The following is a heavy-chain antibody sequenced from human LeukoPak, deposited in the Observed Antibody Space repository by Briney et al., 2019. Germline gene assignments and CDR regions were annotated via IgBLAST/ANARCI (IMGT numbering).Heavy chain of an antibody. CDR3: AGPSSSGVGY. CDR1: GSTFSSYS. J-gene: IGHJ4*02. V-gene: IGHV3-48*01. D-gene: IGHD3-10*01. Sequence: GGSLRLSCAASGSTFSSYSMNWVRQAPGKGLEWVSYISSSSSTIYYADSVKGRLTISRDNSKNTLYLQMNSLRAEDTAVYYCAGPSSSGVGYWGQGTLVTVSS. CDR2: ISSSSSTI.